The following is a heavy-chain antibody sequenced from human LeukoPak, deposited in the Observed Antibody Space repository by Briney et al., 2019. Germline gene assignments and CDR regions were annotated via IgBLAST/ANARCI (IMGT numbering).Heavy chain of an antibody. V-gene: IGHV4-39*01. J-gene: IGHJ4*02. CDR2: IYYTGNT. D-gene: IGHD3/OR15-3a*01. Sequence: SETLSLTCTVSGVSISSTNSSSGWIRQPPGKGLEWIGSIYYTGNTYYNASLKSQLSISIDTSKNQFSLKLTSVTAADTSVYYCARQTGSGLFILPGGQGTLVTVSS. CDR3: ARQTGSGLFILP. CDR1: GVSISSTNSS.